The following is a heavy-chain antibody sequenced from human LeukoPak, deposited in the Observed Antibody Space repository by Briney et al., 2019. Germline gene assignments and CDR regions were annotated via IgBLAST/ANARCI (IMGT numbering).Heavy chain of an antibody. Sequence: TGGSLRLSCAASGFTFSSYAMHWVRQAPGKGLEWVAVISYDGSNKFYADSVKGRFTISRDNSKNTLYLQMNSLRAEDTAVYYCARGGYDFWSGYCDYWGQGTLVTVSS. J-gene: IGHJ4*02. CDR1: GFTFSSYA. D-gene: IGHD3-3*01. V-gene: IGHV3-30*01. CDR3: ARGGYDFWSGYCDY. CDR2: ISYDGSNK.